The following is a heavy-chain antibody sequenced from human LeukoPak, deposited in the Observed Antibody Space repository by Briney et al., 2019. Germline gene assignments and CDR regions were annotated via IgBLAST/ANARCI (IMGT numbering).Heavy chain of an antibody. CDR2: ISYDGSNK. Sequence: GGSLRLSCAASGFTFSSYAMHWVRQAPGKGLEWVAVISYDGSNKYYADSVKGRFTISRDNSKNTLYLQMNSLRAEDTAVYYCARHRPGNTMIVNDAFDIWGQGTMVTVSS. J-gene: IGHJ3*02. CDR1: GFTFSSYA. V-gene: IGHV3-30*04. CDR3: ARHRPGNTMIVNDAFDI. D-gene: IGHD3-22*01.